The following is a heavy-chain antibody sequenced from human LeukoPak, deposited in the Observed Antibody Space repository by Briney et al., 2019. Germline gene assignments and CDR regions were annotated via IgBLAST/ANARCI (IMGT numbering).Heavy chain of an antibody. J-gene: IGHJ4*02. CDR3: ARSDLGYCSGGSCYPLPD. Sequence: SVKVSCKASGGTFSSYAISWVRQAPGQGLEWMGRIIPILGIANYAQKFQGRVTITADKSTSTAYMELGSLRSEDTAVYYCARSDLGYCSGGSCYPLPDWGQGTLVTVSS. V-gene: IGHV1-69*04. CDR2: IIPILGIA. D-gene: IGHD2-15*01. CDR1: GGTFSSYA.